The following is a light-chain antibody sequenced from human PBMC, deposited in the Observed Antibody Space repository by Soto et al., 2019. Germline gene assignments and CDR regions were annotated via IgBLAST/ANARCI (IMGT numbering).Light chain of an antibody. CDR3: QKYNSATLT. CDR2: AAS. V-gene: IGKV1-27*01. Sequence: DIQLTQSPSSLSASVGDRGTITCRASPGISTYLAWYQQKPGQVPKLLIYAASTLPSGVPARFSGSGSGTDFTLTISSLQPEDVATYYCQKYNSATLTFGGGTKVEIK. CDR1: PGISTY. J-gene: IGKJ4*01.